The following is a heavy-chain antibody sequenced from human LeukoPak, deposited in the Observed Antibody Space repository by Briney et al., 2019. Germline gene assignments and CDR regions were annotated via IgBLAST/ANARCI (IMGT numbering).Heavy chain of an antibody. V-gene: IGHV3-23*01. CDR3: AKELSGSRNV. CDR2: ISGSGGST. D-gene: IGHD1-26*01. J-gene: IGHJ6*04. Sequence: PGGSLRPSCAASGFTFSNYAMSWVRQAPGKGLEWVSGISGSGGSTYYADSVKGRFTISRDNSKNTLYLQMNSLRAEDTAIYYCAKELSGSRNVWGKGTTVTVSS. CDR1: GFTFSNYA.